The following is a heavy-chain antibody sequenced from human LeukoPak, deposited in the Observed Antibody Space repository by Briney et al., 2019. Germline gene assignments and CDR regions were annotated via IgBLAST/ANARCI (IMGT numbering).Heavy chain of an antibody. Sequence: SETLSLTCAVSGGSISSGGYSWSWIRQPPGKGLEWIGYIYHSGSTYYNPSLKSRVTISVDRSKNHFSLKLSSVTAADTAVYYCARYTGTTVSWFDPWGQGTLVTVSS. J-gene: IGHJ5*02. CDR1: GGSISSGGYS. V-gene: IGHV4-30-2*01. D-gene: IGHD1-7*01. CDR3: ARYTGTTVSWFDP. CDR2: IYHSGST.